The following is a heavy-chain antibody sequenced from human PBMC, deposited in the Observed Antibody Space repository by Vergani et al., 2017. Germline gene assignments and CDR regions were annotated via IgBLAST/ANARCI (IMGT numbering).Heavy chain of an antibody. D-gene: IGHD3-16*01. V-gene: IGHV4-39*01. CDR2: IYNSGNG. Sequence: QMQLQESGPGLVKASETLSLTCTVSGDSIISRSYYWGWIRQPPGKGLDWIGSIYNSGNGDSSSSLKSRVTISADTSKNQFSLRLTSVTAADTAVYYCASGKYYSDSTSHFRGRYFDVGGRGTLVTVPS. CDR1: GDSIISRSYY. CDR3: ASGKYYSDSTSHFRGRYFDV. J-gene: IGHJ2*01.